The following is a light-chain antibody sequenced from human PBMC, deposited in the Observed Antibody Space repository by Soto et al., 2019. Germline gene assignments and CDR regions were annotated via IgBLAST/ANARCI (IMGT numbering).Light chain of an antibody. CDR1: QHIATS. J-gene: IGKJ1*01. CDR2: GAS. Sequence: DIQMTQSPSLLSASIGDRVTITCRASQHIATSLSWFQHKVGKAPTLLIYGASALQSGVPSRFSGSGSGTHFTLPISGLQPEDFATYYCQQSSSVPLTFGQGTRVDLK. V-gene: IGKV1-39*01. CDR3: QQSSSVPLT.